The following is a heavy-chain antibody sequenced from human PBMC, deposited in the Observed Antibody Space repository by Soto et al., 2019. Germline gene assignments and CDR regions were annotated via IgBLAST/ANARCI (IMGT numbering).Heavy chain of an antibody. CDR2: IIPVLGVA. D-gene: IGHD6-13*01. Sequence: QVQLVQSGAEVKKPGSSVKVSCKASGGTLNSYTINWVRQAPGHGPEWLGRIIPVLGVANYAQTFQGRVTITADKSTSTVYMDLTSLRSEDTAVYYCARSSVAAAGTLGNWGLGTLVTVSS. J-gene: IGHJ4*02. V-gene: IGHV1-69*02. CDR1: GGTLNSYT. CDR3: ARSSVAAAGTLGN.